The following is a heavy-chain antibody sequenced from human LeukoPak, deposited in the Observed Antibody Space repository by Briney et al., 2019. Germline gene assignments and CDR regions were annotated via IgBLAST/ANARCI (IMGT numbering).Heavy chain of an antibody. D-gene: IGHD6-19*01. CDR1: GFRFGKYA. J-gene: IGHJ6*02. V-gene: IGHV3-64*02. CDR2: ISRSGGGT. Sequence: GGSLRLSCAASGFRFGKYAMHWVRQAPGKEMDYISAISRSGGGTYYADSVKGRFTTSRDNSKNTLYLQLDSLKTEDMAVYFCARSAVADVYYYCYGMDVWGQGTAVIVSS. CDR3: ARSAVADVYYYCYGMDV.